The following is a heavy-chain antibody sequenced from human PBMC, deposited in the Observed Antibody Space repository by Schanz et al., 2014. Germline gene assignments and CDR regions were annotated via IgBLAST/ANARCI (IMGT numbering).Heavy chain of an antibody. V-gene: IGHV3-23*04. CDR3: AKGQLLSYYFDY. Sequence: VQLVESGGGLVKPGGSLRLSCAASGITFSDYAMSWVRQAPGKGLEWVSTIASGGSHTFYADSVTGRFTISRDNSKNTLYLQMNSLRAEDTAVYYCAKGQLLSYYFDYWGQGTLVTVSS. D-gene: IGHD2-21*01. CDR1: GITFSDYA. CDR2: IASGGSHT. J-gene: IGHJ4*02.